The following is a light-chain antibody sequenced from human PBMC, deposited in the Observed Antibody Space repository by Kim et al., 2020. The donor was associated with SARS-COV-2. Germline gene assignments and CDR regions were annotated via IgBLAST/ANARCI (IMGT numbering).Light chain of an antibody. CDR2: GKN. CDR3: NSRASNDNVV. V-gene: IGLV3-19*01. CDR1: SLRSYY. J-gene: IGLJ2*01. Sequence: SSELTQDPAVSVALGQTVRITCQGDSLRSYYATWYQQKPGQTPILVIYGKNNRPSGIPDRFSGSSSGNKASLTITGTQAGDEADYYCNSRASNDNVVFGG.